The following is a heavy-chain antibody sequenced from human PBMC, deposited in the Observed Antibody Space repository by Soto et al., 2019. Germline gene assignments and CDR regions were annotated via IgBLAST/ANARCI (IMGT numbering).Heavy chain of an antibody. D-gene: IGHD3-10*01. J-gene: IGHJ5*02. CDR3: ARAASSHYYYGSGSLNNWFDP. Sequence: QVQLVQSGAEVKKPGSSVKVSCKASGGTFSSYAISWVRQAPGQGLEGMGGIIPIFGTANYAQKFQGRVTITADESTSTAYMELSSLRSEDTAVYYCARAASSHYYYGSGSLNNWFDPWGQGTLVTVSS. CDR2: IIPIFGTA. CDR1: GGTFSSYA. V-gene: IGHV1-69*01.